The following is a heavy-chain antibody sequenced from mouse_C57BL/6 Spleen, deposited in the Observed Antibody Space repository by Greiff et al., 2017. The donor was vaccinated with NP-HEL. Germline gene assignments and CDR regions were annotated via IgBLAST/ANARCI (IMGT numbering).Heavy chain of an antibody. D-gene: IGHD2-5*01. CDR3: ATGAYSNQDY. Sequence: QVHVKQPGAELVRPGTSVKLSCKASGYTFTSYWMHWVKQRPGQGLEWIGVIDPSDSYTNYNQKFKGKATLTVDTSSSTAYMQLSSLTSEDSAGYYCATGAYSNQDYWGQGTPLTVSS. J-gene: IGHJ2*01. CDR1: GYTFTSYW. V-gene: IGHV1-59*01. CDR2: IDPSDSYT.